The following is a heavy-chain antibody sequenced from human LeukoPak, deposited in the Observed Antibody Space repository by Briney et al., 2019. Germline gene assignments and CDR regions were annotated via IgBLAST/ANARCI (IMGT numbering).Heavy chain of an antibody. J-gene: IGHJ6*02. D-gene: IGHD3-22*01. CDR3: VRSIGYYYTMDV. CDR1: GFTFSSYA. CDR2: ISGSGSDL. V-gene: IGHV3-11*01. Sequence: GGSLRLSCAASGFTFSSYAMSWIRQAPGRGLEWISYISGSGSDLYYADSVKGRFTISRDNANNSLYLQMNSLRAEDTAVYYCVRSIGYYYTMDVWGQGTTVTVSS.